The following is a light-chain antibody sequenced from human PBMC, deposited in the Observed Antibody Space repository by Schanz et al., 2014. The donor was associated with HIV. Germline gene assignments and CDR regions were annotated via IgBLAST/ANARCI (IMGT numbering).Light chain of an antibody. Sequence: QSVLTQPPSVSAAPRQKVTISCSGSTSNIGNNYVSWDQQFPGIAPKLLIYDNNRRASGIPDRFAGSKSGTSASLAITGLQAEDEDDYYCQSYDSSQGSVVFGGGTKLTVL. J-gene: IGLJ2*01. CDR3: QSYDSSQGSVV. CDR2: DNN. V-gene: IGLV1-51*01. CDR1: TSNIGNNY.